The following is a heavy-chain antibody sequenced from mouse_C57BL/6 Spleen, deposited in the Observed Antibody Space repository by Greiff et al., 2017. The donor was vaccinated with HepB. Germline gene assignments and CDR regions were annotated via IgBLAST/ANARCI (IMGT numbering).Heavy chain of an antibody. CDR3: TRGDYYGSSYY. J-gene: IGHJ3*01. CDR1: GYTFTDYE. V-gene: IGHV1-15*01. CDR2: IDPETGGT. Sequence: QVQLQQSGAELVRPGASVTLSCKASGYTFTDYEMHWVKQTPVHGLEWIGAIDPETGGTAYNQKFKGKAILTADKSSSTAYMELRSLTSEDSAVYYCTRGDYYGSSYYWGQGTLVTVSA. D-gene: IGHD1-1*01.